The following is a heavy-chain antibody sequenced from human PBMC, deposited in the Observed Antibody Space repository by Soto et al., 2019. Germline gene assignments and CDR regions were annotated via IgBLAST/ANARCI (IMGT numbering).Heavy chain of an antibody. J-gene: IGHJ4*02. CDR1: GDSITSNSYF. CDR2: IYYSGST. CDR3: ARRYGGNLDY. D-gene: IGHD1-1*01. V-gene: IGHV4-61*05. Sequence: SETLSLTCTVSGDSITSNSYFWAWIRQPPGKGLEWIGYIYYSGSTNYNPSLKSRVTISVDTSKNQFSLKLSSATAADTAVYYCARRYGGNLDYWGQGTLVTVSS.